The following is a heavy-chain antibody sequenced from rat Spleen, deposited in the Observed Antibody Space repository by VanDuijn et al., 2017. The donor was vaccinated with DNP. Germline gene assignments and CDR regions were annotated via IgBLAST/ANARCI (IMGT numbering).Heavy chain of an antibody. V-gene: IGHV5-22*01. CDR3: ARHVLHLRVWDY. CDR2: INYDGGTA. CDR1: GFTFSDYY. Sequence: EVQLVESGGGLVQPGRSLKLSCVVSGFTFSDYYMAWVRQAPTKGLEWVAYINYDGGTAYNGDSVKGRFTISRDNSKSTLYLQMNSLRSEDMATYYCARHVLHLRVWDYWGQGVMVTVSS. D-gene: IGHD1-4*01. J-gene: IGHJ2*01.